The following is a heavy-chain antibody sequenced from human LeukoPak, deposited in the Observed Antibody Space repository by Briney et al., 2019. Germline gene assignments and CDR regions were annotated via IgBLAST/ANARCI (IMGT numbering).Heavy chain of an antibody. Sequence: GGSLRLSCTGSGFSFSNFWMNWFRQAPGKGLEWVANIKTDGSERFYVDSVKGRFTISRDNTRNSVFLQLNSLRAEDTAVYYCVRGGSTYNWKDVAGGDYWGQGILVKVSS. CDR3: VRGGSTYNWKDVAGGDY. CDR1: GFSFSNFW. CDR2: IKTDGSER. J-gene: IGHJ4*02. D-gene: IGHD1-1*01. V-gene: IGHV3-7*01.